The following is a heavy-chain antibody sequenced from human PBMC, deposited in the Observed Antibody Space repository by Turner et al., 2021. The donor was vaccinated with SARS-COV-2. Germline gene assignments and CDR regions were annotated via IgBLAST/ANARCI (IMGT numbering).Heavy chain of an antibody. CDR1: GGSISSGGYY. J-gene: IGHJ4*02. CDR2: IYYSGST. Sequence: QVQLQESGPGLVKPSQTLSPTCTVSGGSISSGGYYWSWIRQHPGKGLEWIGYIYYSGSTYYNPSRKSRVTISVDTSKNQFSLKLSSVTAADTAVYYCARDYGGNSNYFDYWGQGTLVTVSS. V-gene: IGHV4-31*03. D-gene: IGHD4-17*01. CDR3: ARDYGGNSNYFDY.